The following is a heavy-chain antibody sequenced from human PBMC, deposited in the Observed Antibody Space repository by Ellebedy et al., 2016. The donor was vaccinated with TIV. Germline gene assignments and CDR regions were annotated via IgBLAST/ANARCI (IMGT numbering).Heavy chain of an antibody. Sequence: GGSLRLSCQGSGYKFSTYWIAWVRQMPGKGLEWMGIIYPDDSDTIYSPPFEGHVTISADRSIATAYLQWSSLKDSDTAMYFCARREIYYDASGPAYDFDYWGQGTLVTVSS. CDR1: GYKFSTYW. V-gene: IGHV5-51*01. J-gene: IGHJ4*02. CDR2: IYPDDSDT. CDR3: ARREIYYDASGPAYDFDY. D-gene: IGHD3-22*01.